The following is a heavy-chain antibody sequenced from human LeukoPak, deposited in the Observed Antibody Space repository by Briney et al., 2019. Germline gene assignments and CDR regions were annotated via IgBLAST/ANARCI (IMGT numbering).Heavy chain of an antibody. Sequence: SETLSLTCTVSGGSVTSDSYYWSWIRQPPGKGLEWIGYIYYSGSSNYNPSLKSRVTISVDTSKNQFSLKLTSVTAADTAVYYCARHAVRGYSYLDYWGQGTLVTVSS. D-gene: IGHD5-18*01. V-gene: IGHV4-61*01. J-gene: IGHJ4*02. CDR3: ARHAVRGYSYLDY. CDR2: IYYSGSS. CDR1: GGSVTSDSYY.